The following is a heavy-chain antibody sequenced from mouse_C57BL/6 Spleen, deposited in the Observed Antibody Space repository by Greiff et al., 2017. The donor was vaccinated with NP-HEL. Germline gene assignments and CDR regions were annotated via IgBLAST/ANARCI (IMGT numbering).Heavy chain of an antibody. D-gene: IGHD1-1*01. Sequence: QVQLQQSGAELVRPGASVTLSCKASGYTFTDYEMHWVKQTPVHGLEWIGAIDPETGGTAYNQKFKGKAILTADKSSSTAYMELHSLTSEDSAVYYCTRGSLYYYGSSYYFDYWGQGTTLTVSS. CDR3: TRGSLYYYGSSYYFDY. CDR2: IDPETGGT. J-gene: IGHJ2*01. V-gene: IGHV1-15*01. CDR1: GYTFTDYE.